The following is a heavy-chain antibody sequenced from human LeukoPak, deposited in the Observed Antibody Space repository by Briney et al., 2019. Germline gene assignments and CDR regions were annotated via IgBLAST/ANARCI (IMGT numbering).Heavy chain of an antibody. CDR1: GYTFTSNY. V-gene: IGHV1-46*01. CDR3: ARDLAPSSIVIGYFDY. Sequence: ASVKVSCKAFGYTFTSNYMHWVRQAPGQGLEWMGIINPSGGSTSYAQKFQGRVTMTRDMSTSTVYMELSSLRSEDTAVYYCARDLAPSSIVIGYFDYWGQGTLVTVSS. D-gene: IGHD2/OR15-2a*01. CDR2: INPSGGST. J-gene: IGHJ4*02.